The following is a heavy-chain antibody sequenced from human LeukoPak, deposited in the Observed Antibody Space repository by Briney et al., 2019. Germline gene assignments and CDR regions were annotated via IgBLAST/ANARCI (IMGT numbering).Heavy chain of an antibody. CDR2: ISGSGGST. CDR3: AKGAKLLWFGELLLDY. Sequence: GGSLRLSCAASGFTFSSYAMSWVRQAPGKGLEWVSAISGSGGSTYYADSVKGRFTISRDNSKNTLYLQMNSLRAEDTAVYYCAKGAKLLWFGELLLDYWGQGTLVTVSS. J-gene: IGHJ4*02. D-gene: IGHD3-10*01. CDR1: GFTFSSYA. V-gene: IGHV3-23*01.